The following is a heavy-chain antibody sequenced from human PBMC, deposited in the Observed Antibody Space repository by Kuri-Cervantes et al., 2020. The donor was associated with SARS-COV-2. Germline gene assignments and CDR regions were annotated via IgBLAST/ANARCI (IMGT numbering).Heavy chain of an antibody. V-gene: IGHV3-64*01. Sequence: GGSLRLSCAASGFTFSSYAMHWVRQAPGKGLEYVSAISSNGGSTYYANSVKGRFTISRDNSKNTLYLQMGSLRAEDMAVYYCARDAHSTPGGYWGQGTLVTVSS. CDR3: ARDAHSTPGGY. CDR2: ISSNGGST. CDR1: GFTFSSYA. D-gene: IGHD6-13*01. J-gene: IGHJ4*02.